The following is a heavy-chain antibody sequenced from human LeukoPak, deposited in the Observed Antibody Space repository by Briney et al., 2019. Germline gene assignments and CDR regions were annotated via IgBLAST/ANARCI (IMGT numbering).Heavy chain of an antibody. J-gene: IGHJ6*02. CDR1: GFTFSRHW. D-gene: IGHD3-10*01. V-gene: IGHV3-7*01. CDR3: ARSYYGSGTSYGMDV. Sequence: PGGSLRLSCAVSGFTFSRHWMSWVRQAPGKGLEWLANIKQDGSEKYYVDSVEGRFTISRDNAKSSLYLQMNSLRAEDTAVYYCARSYYGSGTSYGMDVWGQGTTVTVSS. CDR2: IKQDGSEK.